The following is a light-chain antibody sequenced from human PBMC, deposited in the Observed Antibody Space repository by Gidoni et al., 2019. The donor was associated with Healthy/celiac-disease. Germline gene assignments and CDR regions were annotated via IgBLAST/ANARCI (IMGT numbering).Light chain of an antibody. V-gene: IGKV1-12*01. J-gene: IGKJ4*01. CDR1: QGISSW. Sequence: DIQMTQSPSSVSAPVGDRVTITCRASQGISSWLAWYQQKPGKDPKLLIDAASRLQSGVPSRGSGSGSGTDVTLNISRLQAEECATDYGQQANSFSRTFGGGTKVEIK. CDR2: AAS. CDR3: QQANSFSRT.